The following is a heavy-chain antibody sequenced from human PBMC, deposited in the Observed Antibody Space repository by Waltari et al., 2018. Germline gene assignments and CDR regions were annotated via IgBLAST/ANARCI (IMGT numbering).Heavy chain of an antibody. Sequence: QVQLVQSGAEVKKPGASVRVSCQASGYTFTSYDINWVRQAAGQGLEWMAWMNPNSGSTGYGQKFQGRITMTRNTSISTAYMELSSLRSDDTAVYYCARGHSWAARTVNPFEIWGRGTLVTVSS. V-gene: IGHV1-8*01. CDR2: MNPNSGST. CDR1: GYTFTSYD. J-gene: IGHJ4*02. CDR3: ARGHSWAARTVNPFEI. D-gene: IGHD2-8*02.